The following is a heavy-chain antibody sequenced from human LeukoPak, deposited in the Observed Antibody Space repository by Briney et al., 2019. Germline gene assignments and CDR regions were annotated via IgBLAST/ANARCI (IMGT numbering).Heavy chain of an antibody. Sequence: QTGGSLRLSCAASGFTFSSYAMHWVRQAPGKGLEYVSAISSNGGSTYYANSVKGRFTISRDNSKNTLYLQMNSLRAEDTAVYYCARDRYSYGFYYYYMDVWGKGTTVTVSS. V-gene: IGHV3-64*01. CDR3: ARDRYSYGFYYYYMDV. J-gene: IGHJ6*03. D-gene: IGHD5-18*01. CDR1: GFTFSSYA. CDR2: ISSNGGST.